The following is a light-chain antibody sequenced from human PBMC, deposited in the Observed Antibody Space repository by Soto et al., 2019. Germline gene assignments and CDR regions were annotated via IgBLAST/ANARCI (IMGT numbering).Light chain of an antibody. J-gene: IGKJ2*01. Sequence: EIVLTQSPGTLSLSPAERATLSCRGSQSVNNNYLAWFQQKPGQAPRLLIYGASSRATGIPDRFSGSGSGTDFTLTISRLEPEDFAVYYCQQYSNSPQTFGQGTKVEIK. V-gene: IGKV3-20*01. CDR2: GAS. CDR1: QSVNNNY. CDR3: QQYSNSPQT.